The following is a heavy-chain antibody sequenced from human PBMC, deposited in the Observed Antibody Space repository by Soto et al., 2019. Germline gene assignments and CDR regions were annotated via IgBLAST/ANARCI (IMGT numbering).Heavy chain of an antibody. CDR1: GFTFVDYA. D-gene: IGHD3-3*01. Sequence: PGGSLRLSCTASGFTFVDYAMSWVRQAPGKGLEWVGFIRSKAYGGTTEYAASVKGRFTISRDDSKSIAYLQMNSLKTEDTAVYYCTRDYDFWSGYYMPPERMDVWGQGTTVTVSS. CDR2: IRSKAYGGTT. J-gene: IGHJ6*02. V-gene: IGHV3-49*04. CDR3: TRDYDFWSGYYMPPERMDV.